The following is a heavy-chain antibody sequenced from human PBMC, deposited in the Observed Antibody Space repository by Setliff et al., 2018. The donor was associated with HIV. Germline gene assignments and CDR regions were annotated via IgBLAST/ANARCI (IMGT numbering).Heavy chain of an antibody. V-gene: IGHV1-8*01. CDR2: LNPNSGNT. CDR1: GYTFTSYD. CDR3: ARTQSLGGYYSRGHDYGMDV. Sequence: ASVKVSCKASGYTFTSYDITWVRQATGQGLEWMGWLNPNSGNTGFTQKFQGRVTMTRNTSISTAYMELSSLRSEDTAVYYCARTQSLGGYYSRGHDYGMDVWGQGTMVTVSS. D-gene: IGHD3-22*01. J-gene: IGHJ6*02.